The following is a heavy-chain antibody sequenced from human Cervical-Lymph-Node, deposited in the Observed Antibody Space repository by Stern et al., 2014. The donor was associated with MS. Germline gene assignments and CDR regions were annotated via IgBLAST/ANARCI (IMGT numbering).Heavy chain of an antibody. J-gene: IGHJ4*02. CDR1: GGSISSYY. CDR2: IYYSGST. Sequence: QVQLQESGPGLVKPSETLSLTCTVSGGSISSYYWSWIRQPPGKGLEWIGYIYYSGSTNYNPSLKSRVTISVDTSKNQFSLKLSSVTAADTAVYYCAREVVYRGVTNWGQGTLVTVSS. V-gene: IGHV4-59*01. CDR3: AREVVYRGVTN. D-gene: IGHD3-10*01.